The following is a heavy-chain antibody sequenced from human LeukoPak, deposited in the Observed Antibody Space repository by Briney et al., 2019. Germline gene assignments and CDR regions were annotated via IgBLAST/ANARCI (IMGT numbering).Heavy chain of an antibody. CDR2: IIGSSGST. CDR3: AKGAYDYIEIAYFDY. D-gene: IGHD5-12*01. CDR1: GFSFNNYA. J-gene: IGHJ4*02. Sequence: PGGSLRLSCVASGFSFNNYAMNWVRQAPGKGLEWVSLIIGSSGSTFYADSVKGRFTISRDKSKNTLYLQRNSLRAEDTAVYYCAKGAYDYIEIAYFDYWGQGSLVTVSS. V-gene: IGHV3-23*01.